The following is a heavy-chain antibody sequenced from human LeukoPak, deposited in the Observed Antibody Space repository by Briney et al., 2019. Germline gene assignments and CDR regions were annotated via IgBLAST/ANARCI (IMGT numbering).Heavy chain of an antibody. CDR1: GGSISNYY. V-gene: IGHV4-59*01. Sequence: SETLSHTCTVSGGSISNYYWNWIRQPPGKGLEWIGYIYYSGSTNYNPSLKSRVTIAADTSKNEFFLKLSSVTAADTAVYYCARAGRTSLYNHHYIDVWGKGTTVIVSS. CDR3: ARAGRTSLYNHHYIDV. CDR2: IYYSGST. J-gene: IGHJ6*03. D-gene: IGHD2-8*01.